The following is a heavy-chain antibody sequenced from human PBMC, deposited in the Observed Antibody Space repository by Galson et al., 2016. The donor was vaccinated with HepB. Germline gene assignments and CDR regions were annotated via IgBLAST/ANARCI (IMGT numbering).Heavy chain of an antibody. CDR3: AKGWSCPDS. Sequence: SLSLSCAASGFTFSTSAMSWVRQPPGQGLKWVSAISRSSHSTYYADSVKGRFTISTDNAKNTLFLQLDSLKIDDTAVYYCAKGWSCPDSWGQGTLVPVSS. V-gene: IGHV3-23*01. J-gene: IGHJ4*02. CDR1: GFTFSTSA. D-gene: IGHD3-10*01. CDR2: ISRSSHST.